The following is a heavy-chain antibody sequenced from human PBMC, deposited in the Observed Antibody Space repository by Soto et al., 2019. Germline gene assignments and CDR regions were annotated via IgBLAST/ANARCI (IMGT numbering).Heavy chain of an antibody. V-gene: IGHV3-48*03. CDR2: ISSSGSTI. J-gene: IGHJ3*02. D-gene: IGHD3-22*01. CDR1: GFTFSSYE. CDR3: ARIAGYYYDKGGAFDI. Sequence: PGGSLRLSCAASGFTFSSYEMNWVRQAPGKGLEWVSYISSSGSTIYYADSVKGRFTISRDNAKNSLYLQMNSLRAEDTAVYYCARIAGYYYDKGGAFDIWGQGTMVTVS.